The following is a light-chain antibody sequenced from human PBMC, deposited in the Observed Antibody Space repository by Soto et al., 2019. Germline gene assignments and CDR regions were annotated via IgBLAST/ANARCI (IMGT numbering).Light chain of an antibody. Sequence: SYELTQPPSVSVAPGQTARLTCGGNNIAGKSVHWYQQKPGQAPVLVVYNDFDRPSGTPERFSGSKSGDTATLTISGVEAGDEADYACQVWDSSSDHPVFGGGTKLTVL. CDR2: NDF. CDR1: NIAGKS. CDR3: QVWDSSSDHPV. V-gene: IGLV3-21*02. J-gene: IGLJ2*01.